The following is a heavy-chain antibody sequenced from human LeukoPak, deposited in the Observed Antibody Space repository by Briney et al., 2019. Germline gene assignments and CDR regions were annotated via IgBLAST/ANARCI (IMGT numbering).Heavy chain of an antibody. CDR2: ISAYNGNT. Sequence: ASVKVSCKASGYTFTSYGISWVRQAPGQGLEWMGWISAYNGNTNYAQKLQGRVTMTTDTSTSTAYMELRSLRSDDTAVYYCARVVTTVDPFKLEPLNFDYWGRGTLVTVSS. CDR1: GYTFTSYG. CDR3: ARVVTTVDPFKLEPLNFDY. J-gene: IGHJ4*02. V-gene: IGHV1-18*01. D-gene: IGHD4-23*01.